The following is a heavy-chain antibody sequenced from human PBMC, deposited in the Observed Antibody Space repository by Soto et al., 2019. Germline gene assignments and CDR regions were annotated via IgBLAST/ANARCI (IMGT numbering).Heavy chain of an antibody. CDR2: IYATGDT. CDR1: GASLSRYY. D-gene: IGHD1-26*01. V-gene: IGHV4-4*07. CDR3: VGDGTKNLRDRFEP. Sequence: SETLSLTCNVSGASLSRYYWSWIRQPPGKGLEWIGRIYATGDTDYNPSLKSRISMSVDMSKKQFSLTLRSVTAADTAIYYCVGDGTKNLRDRFEPWGRGILVTVSS. J-gene: IGHJ5*02.